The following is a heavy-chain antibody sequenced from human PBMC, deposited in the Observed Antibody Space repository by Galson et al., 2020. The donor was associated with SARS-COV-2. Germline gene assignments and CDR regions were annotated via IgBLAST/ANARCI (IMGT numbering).Heavy chain of an antibody. J-gene: IGHJ6*02. Sequence: SVKVSCKASGGPFRTYAITWVRQAPGQGLEWMGGIIPRLRSPNLAQKFRGRVAITAHESISTVYMEVFSLESGDTAVYFCAREAAPGDYSYGMDVWGQGTTVTV. D-gene: IGHD6-25*01. CDR3: AREAAPGDYSYGMDV. CDR2: IIPRLRSP. V-gene: IGHV1-69*13. CDR1: GGPFRTYA.